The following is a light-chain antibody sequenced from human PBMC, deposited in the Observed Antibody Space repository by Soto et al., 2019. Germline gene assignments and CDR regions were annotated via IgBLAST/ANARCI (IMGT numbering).Light chain of an antibody. CDR3: QQRTNWPLT. Sequence: EIVLTQSPATLSFSPGERATLSCRASQSVDKYLVWYQQKPGQAPSLLIYDASSRATGIPARFSGSGSGTDFSLTITSLEPEDFAVYYCQQRTNWPLTFGGGTKLEIK. V-gene: IGKV3-11*01. CDR2: DAS. CDR1: QSVDKY. J-gene: IGKJ4*01.